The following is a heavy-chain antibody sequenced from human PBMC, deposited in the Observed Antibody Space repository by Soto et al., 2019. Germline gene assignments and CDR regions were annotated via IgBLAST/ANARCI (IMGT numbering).Heavy chain of an antibody. J-gene: IGHJ6*02. CDR3: ARGRRPYYYGMDV. V-gene: IGHV1-69*13. Sequence: SVKVSCKASGGTFSSYAISWVRQAPGQGLEWMGGIIPIFGTANYAQKSQGRVTITADESTSTAYMELSSLRSEDTAVYYCARGRRPYYYGMDVWGQGTTVTVSS. CDR1: GGTFSSYA. CDR2: IIPIFGTA.